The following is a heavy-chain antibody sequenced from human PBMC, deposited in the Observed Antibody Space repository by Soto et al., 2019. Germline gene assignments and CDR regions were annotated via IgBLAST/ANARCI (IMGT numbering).Heavy chain of an antibody. Sequence: GGSLRLSCAASGFTFSSYAMSWVRQAPGKGLEWVSAISGSGGSTYYTDSVKGRFTISRDNSKNTLYLQMNSLRAEDTAVYYCAKDFSYSSSPDFDYWGQGTLVTVSS. J-gene: IGHJ4*02. CDR2: ISGSGGST. D-gene: IGHD6-13*01. V-gene: IGHV3-23*01. CDR3: AKDFSYSSSPDFDY. CDR1: GFTFSSYA.